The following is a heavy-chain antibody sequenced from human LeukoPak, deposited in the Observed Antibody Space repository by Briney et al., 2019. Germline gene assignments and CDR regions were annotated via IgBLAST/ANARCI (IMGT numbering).Heavy chain of an antibody. V-gene: IGHV4-4*07. CDR1: GGSISSYY. J-gene: IGHJ4*02. D-gene: IGHD3-3*01. CDR3: ARVRLRFLEWLPRHFDY. CDR2: IYTSGST. Sequence: SETLSLTCTVSGGSISSYYWSWIRQPAGKGLEWIGRIYTSGSTNYNPSLKSRVTMSVDTSKNQFSLKLSSVTAADTAVYYCARVRLRFLEWLPRHFDYWGQGTLVTVSS.